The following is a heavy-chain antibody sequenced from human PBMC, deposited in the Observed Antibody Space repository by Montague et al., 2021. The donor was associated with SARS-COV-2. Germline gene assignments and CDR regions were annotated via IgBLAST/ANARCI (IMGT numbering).Heavy chain of an antibody. V-gene: IGHV4-34*01. CDR2: INHGGSA. CDR1: GTSFSGYY. Sequence: SETLSLTCAVHGTSFSGYYWNWIRQPPGKGLEWIGEINHGGSANYNPSLKSRVTISADTSKNRFSLKLTSVAAADTAVYYCARLGEGVVPAPILGVGPYYSYYYMDVWGKGTTVTVSS. CDR3: ARLGEGVVPAPILGVGPYYSYYYMDV. J-gene: IGHJ6*03. D-gene: IGHD2-2*02.